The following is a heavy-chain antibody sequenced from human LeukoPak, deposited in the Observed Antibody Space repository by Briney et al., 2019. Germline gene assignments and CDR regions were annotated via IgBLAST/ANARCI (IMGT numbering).Heavy chain of an antibody. J-gene: IGHJ4*02. CDR1: GFTFNTYG. D-gene: IGHD4-23*01. V-gene: IGHV3-48*02. CDR2: IGTSSSTI. CDR3: ARHDFGGNSGDY. Sequence: GGSLRLSCAASGFTFNTYGMNWVRQAPGKGLEWVSYIGTSSSTIYYADSVKGRFTISRDNARNSLYLQMNSLRDEDTAVYYCARHDFGGNSGDYWGQGTLVTVSS.